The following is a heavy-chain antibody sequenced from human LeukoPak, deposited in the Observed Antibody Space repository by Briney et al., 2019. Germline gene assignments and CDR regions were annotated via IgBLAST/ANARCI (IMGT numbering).Heavy chain of an antibody. CDR3: ARDRRGIWEGDYFDY. Sequence: GGAVRLSCAPSVLNFSSYRMNSVRQAPGKGLEWVSYISSSSSTIYYADSVKGRFTISRDNAKNSLYLQMNSLRAEDTAVYYCARDRRGIWEGDYFDYWGQGTLVTVSS. CDR2: ISSSSSTI. CDR1: VLNFSSYR. J-gene: IGHJ4*02. D-gene: IGHD3-16*01. V-gene: IGHV3-48*01.